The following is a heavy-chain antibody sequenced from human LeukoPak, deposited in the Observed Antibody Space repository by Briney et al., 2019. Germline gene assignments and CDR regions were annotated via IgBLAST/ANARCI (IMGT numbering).Heavy chain of an antibody. CDR1: GFTFNTYW. CDR2: FNSDGSST. D-gene: IGHD4-17*01. CDR3: ARGRYYFDY. Sequence: GGSLRLSCAASGFTFNTYWMHWVCQAPGKGLVWVSRFNSDGSSTSYADSVKGRFTISRDNAKNTLYLQMNSLRVEDTAVYYCARGRYYFDYWGQGTLVTVSS. J-gene: IGHJ4*02. V-gene: IGHV3-74*01.